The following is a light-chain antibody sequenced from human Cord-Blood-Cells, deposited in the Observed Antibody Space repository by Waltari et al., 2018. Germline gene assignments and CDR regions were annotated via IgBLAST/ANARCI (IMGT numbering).Light chain of an antibody. CDR3: QQSYSTPFT. V-gene: IGKV1-39*01. J-gene: IGKJ3*01. Sequence: DIQMTQSPSSLSASVGDRVTITCRASQSISSYLNWYQQKPGKAPKLLIYAASSLQSGVPSRFSGCGSCTDFTLTISSLQPQDFATYYCQQSYSTPFTFGPGTKVHIK. CDR1: QSISSY. CDR2: AAS.